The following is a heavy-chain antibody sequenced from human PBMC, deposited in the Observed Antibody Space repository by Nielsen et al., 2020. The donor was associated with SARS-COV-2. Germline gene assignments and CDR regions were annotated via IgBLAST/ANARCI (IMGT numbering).Heavy chain of an antibody. J-gene: IGHJ3*02. Sequence: GESLKISCVASGFTFSGYAMHWVRQAPGKGLEWVAIISYDGSNKYYADSVKGRFTISRDNSRNTLYLQMNSLRAEDTAVYYCAKSKGGYGEPIDIWGQGTMVTVSS. V-gene: IGHV3-30*18. CDR2: ISYDGSNK. CDR1: GFTFSGYA. D-gene: IGHD4-17*01. CDR3: AKSKGGYGEPIDI.